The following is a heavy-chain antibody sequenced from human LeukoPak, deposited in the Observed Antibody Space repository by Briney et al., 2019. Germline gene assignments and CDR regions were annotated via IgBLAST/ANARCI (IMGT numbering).Heavy chain of an antibody. V-gene: IGHV3-21*01. CDR1: GFTFSSYS. Sequence: PGGSLRLSCAASGFTFSSYSMSWVRQAPGKGLEWVSSISSSSSYIYYADSVKGRFTISRDNAKNSLYLQMNSLRAEDTAVYYCARDIVVVPAANRLDYWGQGTLVTVSS. J-gene: IGHJ4*02. CDR2: ISSSSSYI. CDR3: ARDIVVVPAANRLDY. D-gene: IGHD2-2*01.